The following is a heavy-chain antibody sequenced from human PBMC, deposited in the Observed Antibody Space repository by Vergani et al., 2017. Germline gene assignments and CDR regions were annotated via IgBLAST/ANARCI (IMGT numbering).Heavy chain of an antibody. V-gene: IGHV1-18*01. D-gene: IGHD1-14*01. CDR2: ISAYNGNT. Sequence: QVQLVQSGAEVKKPGASVKVSCKASGYTFSTYGISWVRQAPGQGLEWMGWISAYNGNTNYPEKFQGRLTMTTDTSTRTAYMELRSLRSDDTAVYYCATDLNNLRNRITDPDAIDIWGQGTMVTVSS. CDR3: ATDLNNLRNRITDPDAIDI. J-gene: IGHJ3*02. CDR1: GYTFSTYG.